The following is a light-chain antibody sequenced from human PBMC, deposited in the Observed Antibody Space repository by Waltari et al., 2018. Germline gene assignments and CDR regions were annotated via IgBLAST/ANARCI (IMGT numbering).Light chain of an antibody. J-gene: IGLJ3*02. Sequence: QSALTQPASVSGSPGQSITISCTGTSSDAGSYNLVSWYQQHPGKAPKLMIYEGSKRPSGLSNRFSGSKSGNTASLTISGLQAEDEADYYCCSYAGSSTPWVFGGGTKLTVL. CDR1: SSDAGSYNL. V-gene: IGLV2-23*01. CDR2: EGS. CDR3: CSYAGSSTPWV.